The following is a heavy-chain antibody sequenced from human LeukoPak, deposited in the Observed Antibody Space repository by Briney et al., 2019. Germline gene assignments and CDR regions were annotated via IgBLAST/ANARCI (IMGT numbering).Heavy chain of an antibody. D-gene: IGHD2-8*01. J-gene: IGHJ5*02. CDR1: GFTFSNYW. CDR2: ISDDGGHT. Sequence: GGSLRLSCAASGFTFSNYWMHWVRQAPGKGLVWVSRISDDGGHTFYADSVKGRFAMSRDNAKNTLFLQMSSLRAEDTAIYYCAKEPNWFDPWGQGTLVTVSS. CDR3: AKEPNWFDP. V-gene: IGHV3-74*01.